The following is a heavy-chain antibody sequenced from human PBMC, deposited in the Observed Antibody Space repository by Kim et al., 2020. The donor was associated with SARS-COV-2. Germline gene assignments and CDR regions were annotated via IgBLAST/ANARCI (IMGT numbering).Heavy chain of an antibody. CDR3: AKVRADIVVVVAAMGKSADAFDI. CDR1: GFTFSSYA. J-gene: IGHJ3*02. CDR2: IVVVGGTP. Sequence: GGSLRLSCAASGFTFSSYAMSWVRQAPGKGLEWVSAIVVVGGTPYYPASGKGRLPISRDNSKNTLYLQMNSLRAEDTAVYYCAKVRADIVVVVAAMGKSADAFDIWGQGTMVTVSS. V-gene: IGHV3-23*01. D-gene: IGHD2-15*01.